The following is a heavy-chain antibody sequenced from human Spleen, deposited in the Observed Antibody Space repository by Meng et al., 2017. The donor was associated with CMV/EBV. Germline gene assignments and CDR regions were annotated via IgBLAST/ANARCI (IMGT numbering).Heavy chain of an antibody. D-gene: IGHD6-19*01. V-gene: IGHV1-69*10. CDR3: ARGSTTGWYYFDF. Sequence: SVKVSCKASGYTFTSYDINWVRQATGQGLEWMGGIIPLFGVGSYPQKFQGRVTITADKSTSTSYLEVSSLRYEDTAVYYCARGSTTGWYYFDFWGQGTLVTVSS. CDR1: GYTFTSYD. J-gene: IGHJ4*02. CDR2: IIPLFGVG.